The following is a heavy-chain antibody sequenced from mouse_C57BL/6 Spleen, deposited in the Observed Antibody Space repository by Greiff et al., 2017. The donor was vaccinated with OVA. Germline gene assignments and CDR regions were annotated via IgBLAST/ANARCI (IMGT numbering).Heavy chain of an antibody. D-gene: IGHD2-3*01. V-gene: IGHV6-3*01. CDR1: GFTFSNYW. Sequence: EVKVEESGGGLVQPGGSMKLSCVASGFTFSNYWMNWVRQSPEKGLEWVAQIRLKSDNYATHYAESVKGRFTISRDDSKSSVYLQMNNLRAEDTGIYYCTGGIYDGYRYYAMDYWGQGTSVTVSS. J-gene: IGHJ4*01. CDR2: IRLKSDNYAT. CDR3: TGGIYDGYRYYAMDY.